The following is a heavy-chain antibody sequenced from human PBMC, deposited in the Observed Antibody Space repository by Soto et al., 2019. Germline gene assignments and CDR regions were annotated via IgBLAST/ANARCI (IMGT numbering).Heavy chain of an antibody. CDR1: GYTFTSYA. J-gene: IGHJ6*02. V-gene: IGHV1-3*01. CDR3: ARVLSSWYYYYGMDV. CDR2: INAGNGNT. D-gene: IGHD6-13*01. Sequence: SVKVSCKASGYTFTSYAMHWVRQAPGQRLEWMGWINAGNGNTKYSQKFQGRVTITRDTSASTAYMELSSLRSEDTAVYYCARVLSSWYYYYGMDVWGQGTTVTVSS.